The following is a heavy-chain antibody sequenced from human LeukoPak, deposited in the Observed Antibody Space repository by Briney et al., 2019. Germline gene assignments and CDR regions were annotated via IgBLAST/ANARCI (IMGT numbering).Heavy chain of an antibody. CDR2: IYHSGST. J-gene: IGHJ5*02. D-gene: IGHD2-8*01. CDR3: ARVGVRDWFDP. CDR1: GYSISSGYY. Sequence: SETLSLTCTVSGYSISSGYYWGWIRQPPGKGLEWIGSIYHSGSTYYNPSLKSRVTISVDTSKNQFSLKLSSVTAADTAVYYCARVGVRDWFDPWDQGTLVTVSS. V-gene: IGHV4-38-2*02.